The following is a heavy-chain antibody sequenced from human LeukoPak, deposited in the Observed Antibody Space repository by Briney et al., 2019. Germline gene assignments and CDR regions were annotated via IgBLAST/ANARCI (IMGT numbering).Heavy chain of an antibody. CDR3: ARDRASDDAFDI. CDR2: IYYSGST. CDR1: GCSLSSGGFY. V-gene: IGHV4-31*03. J-gene: IGHJ3*02. Sequence: PFPPLPVSGCSLSSGGFYWGWIRPHPGKGPEGVGYIYYSGSTYYNPSLKSRVTISVDTSKNQFSLKLSSVTAADTAVYYCARDRASDDAFDIWGQGTMVTVSS.